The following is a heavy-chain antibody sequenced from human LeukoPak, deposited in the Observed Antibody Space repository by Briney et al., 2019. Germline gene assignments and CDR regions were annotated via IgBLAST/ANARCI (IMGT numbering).Heavy chain of an antibody. V-gene: IGHV1-69*05. J-gene: IGHJ5*02. Sequence: SVKVSCKASGGTFSSYAISWVRQAPGQGLEWMGRIIPIFGTANYAQKFQGRVTITTDESTSTAYMELSSLRSEDTAVYYCARDLGYCSGGSCYNWFDPWGQGTLVTVSS. D-gene: IGHD2-15*01. CDR1: GGTFSSYA. CDR2: IIPIFGTA. CDR3: ARDLGYCSGGSCYNWFDP.